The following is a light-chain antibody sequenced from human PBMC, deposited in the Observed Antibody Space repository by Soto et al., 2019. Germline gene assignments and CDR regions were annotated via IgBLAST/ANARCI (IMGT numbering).Light chain of an antibody. CDR1: KIGSKS. CDR3: PVWNSGSDHVV. J-gene: IGLJ2*01. Sequence: SYELTQPPSVSVAPGKTARITCGGNKIGSKSVHWYQQKPGQAPVLVIYYDSDRPSGIPERFSGSNSGNTATLTISRVEAGDGADYYCPVWNSGSDHVVFGGGTKVTVL. CDR2: YDS. V-gene: IGLV3-21*04.